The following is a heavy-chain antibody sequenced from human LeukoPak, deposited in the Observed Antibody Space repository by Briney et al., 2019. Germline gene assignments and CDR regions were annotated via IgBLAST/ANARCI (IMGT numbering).Heavy chain of an antibody. CDR3: ARLVRGYYDSSGYPDY. D-gene: IGHD3-22*01. V-gene: IGHV4-39*01. J-gene: IGHJ4*02. Sequence: SETLSLTCTVSGGSISSSSYYWGWIRLPPGKGLEWIGSIYYSGSTYYNPSLKSRVTISVDTSKNQFSLKLSSVTAADTAVYYCARLVRGYYDSSGYPDYWGQGTLVTVSS. CDR2: IYYSGST. CDR1: GGSISSSSYY.